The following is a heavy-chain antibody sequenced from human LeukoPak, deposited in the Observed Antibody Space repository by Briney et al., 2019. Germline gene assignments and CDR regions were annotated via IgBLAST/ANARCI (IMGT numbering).Heavy chain of an antibody. J-gene: IGHJ4*02. CDR2: IYYSGTT. D-gene: IGHD2-2*01. CDR3: ASVVVPAATLDY. Sequence: PAETLSLTCSVSGGSISSGSYYWGWIRQPPGKRLEWIGTIYYSGTTYYNPSLKSRVTISVDTSKNQFSLKLSSVTAAHTAVYYCASVVVPAATLDYWGQGTLVTVS. CDR1: GGSISSGSYY. V-gene: IGHV4-39*07.